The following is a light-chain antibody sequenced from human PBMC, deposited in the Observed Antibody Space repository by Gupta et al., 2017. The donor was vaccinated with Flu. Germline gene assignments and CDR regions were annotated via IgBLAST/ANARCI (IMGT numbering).Light chain of an antibody. CDR3: QQHEGNPPKT. CDR1: QSVLYSSNNKNY. CDR2: WAS. J-gene: IGKJ1*01. V-gene: IGKV4-1*01. Sequence: DIVMTQSPDSLAVSLGERATINCKSSQSVLYSSNNKNYLAWYQHKPGQPPKLLIYWASTREAGVPDRFSGSGYGKDFTLTISSRQAEDVAVYYCQQHEGNPPKTFGQGTKVEIK.